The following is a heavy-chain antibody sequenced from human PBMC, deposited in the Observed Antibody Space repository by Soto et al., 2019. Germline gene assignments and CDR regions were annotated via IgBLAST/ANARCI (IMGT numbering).Heavy chain of an antibody. V-gene: IGHV4-39*01. CDR2: IYYSGST. CDR3: ARPLAGFGEDFDP. Sequence: QLQLQESGPGLVKPSETLSLTCTVSGGSISSSSYYWGWIRQPPGKGLEWIGSIYYSGSTYYNPSLKSRVTISVDTSKNQFSLKLSSVTAADTAVYYCARPLAGFGEDFDPWGQGTLVTVSS. J-gene: IGHJ5*02. CDR1: GGSISSSSYY. D-gene: IGHD3-10*01.